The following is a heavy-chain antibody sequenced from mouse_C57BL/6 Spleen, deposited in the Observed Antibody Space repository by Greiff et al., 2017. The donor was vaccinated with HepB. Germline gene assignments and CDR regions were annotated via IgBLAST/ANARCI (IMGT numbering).Heavy chain of an antibody. CDR3: AIITTGVARDY. CDR2: IYPGSGNT. J-gene: IGHJ2*01. V-gene: IGHV1-76*01. Sequence: VQLQQSGAELVRPGASVKLSCKASGYTFTDYYINWVKQRPGQGLEWIARIYPGSGNTYYNEKFKGKATLTAEKSSSTAYMQLSSLTSEDSAVYFCAIITTGVARDYWGQGTTLTVSS. CDR1: GYTFTDYY. D-gene: IGHD1-1*01.